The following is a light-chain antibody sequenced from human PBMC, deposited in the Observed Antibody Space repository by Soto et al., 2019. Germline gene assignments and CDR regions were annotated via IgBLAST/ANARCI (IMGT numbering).Light chain of an antibody. Sequence: ILLTQSPSSLSASVGDRATISCRASQGVANFLAWYQQKPGEAPKLLIYDASTLQSGVPSRFSGSGSGTDFTLTISSLQPEDFATYYCQQLNSFPIPFGPGTKVDIK. V-gene: IGKV1-9*01. CDR3: QQLNSFPIP. CDR2: DAS. CDR1: QGVANF. J-gene: IGKJ3*01.